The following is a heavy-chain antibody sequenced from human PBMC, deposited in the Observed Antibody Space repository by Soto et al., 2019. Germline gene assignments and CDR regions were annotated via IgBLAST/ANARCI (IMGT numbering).Heavy chain of an antibody. D-gene: IGHD1-26*01. Sequence: GESLKISCKGSGYSFTSYWIGWVRQMPGKGLEWMGIIYPGDSDIRYSPSFQGQVTISADKSTSIAYLQWSSLEDSDTAMYYCARLSGSYYEPFDYWGQGTLLTVSS. CDR3: ARLSGSYYEPFDY. CDR1: GYSFTSYW. V-gene: IGHV5-51*01. J-gene: IGHJ4*02. CDR2: IYPGDSDI.